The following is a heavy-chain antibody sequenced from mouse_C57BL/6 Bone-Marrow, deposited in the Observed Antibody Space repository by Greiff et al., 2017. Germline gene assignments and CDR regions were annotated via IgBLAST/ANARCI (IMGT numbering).Heavy chain of an antibody. V-gene: IGHV1-59*01. CDR1: GYTFTSYW. CDR3: ARDGYYAMDY. CDR2: IDPSDSYT. J-gene: IGHJ4*01. Sequence: QVQLQQPGAELVRPGTSVKLSCKASGYTFTSYWMHWVKQRPGQGLEWIGVIDPSDSYTNYNQKFKGKATLTVDTSSSTAYMQLSSLTSEDSAVYYCARDGYYAMDYGGQGTSVTVSA. D-gene: IGHD1-2*01.